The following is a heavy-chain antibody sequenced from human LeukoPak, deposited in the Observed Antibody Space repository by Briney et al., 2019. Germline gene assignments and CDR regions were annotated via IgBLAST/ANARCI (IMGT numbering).Heavy chain of an antibody. V-gene: IGHV3-66*04. CDR3: ARRRYSSSWYPGDFDY. Sequence: GGSLRLSCAASGFTVSSNYMSWVRQAPGKGLEWVSVIYSGGSTYYADSVKGRFTISRDNSKNTLYLQMNSLRAEDTAVYYCARRRYSSSWYPGDFDYWGQGTLVTVSS. CDR1: GFTVSSNY. CDR2: IYSGGST. D-gene: IGHD6-13*01. J-gene: IGHJ4*02.